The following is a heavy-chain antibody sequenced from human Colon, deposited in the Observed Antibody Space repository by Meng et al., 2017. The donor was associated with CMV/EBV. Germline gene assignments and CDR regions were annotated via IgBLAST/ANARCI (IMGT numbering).Heavy chain of an antibody. Sequence: ASVKVSCKASGNILSGDYIHWVRQAPGQGLDWVGMVILIGERPKYAQKFQGRVTMTRDTSTSTFYMELSSLVSEDTAVYYCARMFAASSGWFDPWGQGTLVTVSS. V-gene: IGHV1-46*01. CDR2: VILIGERP. J-gene: IGHJ5*02. CDR3: ARMFAASSGWFDP. D-gene: IGHD6-6*01. CDR1: GNILSGDY.